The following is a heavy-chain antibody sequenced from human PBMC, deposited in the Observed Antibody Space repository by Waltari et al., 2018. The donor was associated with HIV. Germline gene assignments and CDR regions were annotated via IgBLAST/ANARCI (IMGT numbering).Heavy chain of an antibody. CDR2: ITANGATT. CDR3: ATGSNHLY. D-gene: IGHD3-16*02. Sequence: EVQLLESGGGLVQPGGSLRLSCAASGLTFSDYAMGWVRRAPGKGLEWVSTITANGATTYYADSVKGRFTFSRDDSKNTLHLQMNSLRADDTAVYYCATGSNHLYWGQGTLVAVSS. V-gene: IGHV3-23*01. J-gene: IGHJ1*01. CDR1: GLTFSDYA.